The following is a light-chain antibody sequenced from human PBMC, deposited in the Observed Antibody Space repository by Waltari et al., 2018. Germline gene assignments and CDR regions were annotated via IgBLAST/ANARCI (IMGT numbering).Light chain of an antibody. CDR2: QDN. V-gene: IGLV3-1*01. CDR1: ELGDKF. CDR3: QAWDSSTLV. Sequence: SYELTQPPSVSVSPGQTASITCSGNELGDKFTCWYQQMPGQSPVLVIYQDNKRPSGISERFSGSNSGNTATLTVTGTQATDEADYYCQAWDSSTLVFGGGTKLIVL. J-gene: IGLJ2*01.